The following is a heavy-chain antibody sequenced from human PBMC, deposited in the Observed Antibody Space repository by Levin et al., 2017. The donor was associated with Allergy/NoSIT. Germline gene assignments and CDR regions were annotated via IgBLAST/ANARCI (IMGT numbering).Heavy chain of an antibody. CDR2: THYSGSP. CDR3: ARDRDGYNFLDP. J-gene: IGHJ5*02. Sequence: SQTLSLTCTVSGGSISSGDYYWTWIRQHPGKGLEWIGYTHYSGSPYYNPSLKSRLTISVDTSKNQFSLRLTSVTAADTAVYYCARDRDGYNFLDPWGQGTLVTVSS. D-gene: IGHD5-24*01. V-gene: IGHV4-31*03. CDR1: GGSISSGDYY.